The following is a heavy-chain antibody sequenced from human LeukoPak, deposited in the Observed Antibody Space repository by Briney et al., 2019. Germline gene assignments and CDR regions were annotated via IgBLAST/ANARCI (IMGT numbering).Heavy chain of an antibody. CDR1: DYSISSGYH. D-gene: IGHD6-13*01. CDR2: IYHSGTT. J-gene: IGHJ4*02. V-gene: IGHV4-38-2*02. Sequence: SETLSLTCAVSDYSISSGYHWGWIRQPPGKGLEWIGSIYHSGTTYYNPSLKSRVTISLDTSKNHFSLKVRSVTAADTAVYYCARDPAAVYFDYWGQGTLVTVSS. CDR3: ARDPAAVYFDY.